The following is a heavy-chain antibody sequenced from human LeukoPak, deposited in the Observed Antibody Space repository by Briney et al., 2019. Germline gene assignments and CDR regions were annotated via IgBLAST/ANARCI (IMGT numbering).Heavy chain of an antibody. CDR2: IIPIFGTA. J-gene: IGHJ6*03. Sequence: SVKVSCKASGGTFSSYAISWVRQAPGQGLEWMGGIIPIFGTANYAQKFQGRVTITTDESTSTAYMELSSLRSEDTAVYYCARDKGVVGAIYYYYYMDVWGKGTTVTVSS. D-gene: IGHD1-26*01. CDR3: ARDKGVVGAIYYYYYMDV. CDR1: GGTFSSYA. V-gene: IGHV1-69*05.